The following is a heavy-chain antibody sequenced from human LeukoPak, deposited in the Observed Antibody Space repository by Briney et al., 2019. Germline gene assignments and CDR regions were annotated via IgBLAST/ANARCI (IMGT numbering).Heavy chain of an antibody. CDR3: ARDLGRTATSDY. V-gene: IGHV1-2*02. CDR2: INPNSGGT. Sequence: GASVKVSCKASGYSFIGYYMYWVRQAPGQGLEWMGWINPNSGGTNYAQKFQGRVTMTKDTSISTAYMELSRLRSDDTAVYYCARDLGRTATSDYWGQGTLVTVSS. J-gene: IGHJ4*02. CDR1: GYSFIGYY. D-gene: IGHD5-24*01.